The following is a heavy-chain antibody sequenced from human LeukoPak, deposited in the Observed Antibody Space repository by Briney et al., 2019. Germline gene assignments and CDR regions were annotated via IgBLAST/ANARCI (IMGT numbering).Heavy chain of an antibody. V-gene: IGHV3-23*01. Sequence: GGSLRLSCAASGFTFSSYAMSWVRQAPGKGLEWVSAISGSGGSTYYADSVKGRFTISRDNSKNTLYLQMNSLRADDTAVYYCARGGLEAVDYWGQGTLVIVTS. CDR1: GFTFSSYA. CDR3: ARGGLEAVDY. D-gene: IGHD1-1*01. CDR2: ISGSGGST. J-gene: IGHJ4*02.